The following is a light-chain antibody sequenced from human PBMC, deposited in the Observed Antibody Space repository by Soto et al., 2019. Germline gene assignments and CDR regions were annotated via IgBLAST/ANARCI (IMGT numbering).Light chain of an antibody. CDR3: SSYTSSSTPVV. CDR1: SSDVGGYDF. CDR2: EVY. Sequence: QSVLTQPPSASGSPGQSVTISCTGTSSDVGGYDFVSWYQQHPGKAPKLVIYEVYKRPSGVPARFSGSKSGNTASLTISGLQAEDEADYYCSSYTSSSTPVVFGGGTKLTVL. J-gene: IGLJ2*01. V-gene: IGLV2-8*01.